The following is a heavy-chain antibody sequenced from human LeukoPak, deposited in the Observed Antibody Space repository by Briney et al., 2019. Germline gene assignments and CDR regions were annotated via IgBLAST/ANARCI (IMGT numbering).Heavy chain of an antibody. CDR1: GFTFSSYW. CDR2: IKQDGSEK. J-gene: IGHJ4*02. V-gene: IGHV3-7*01. D-gene: IGHD6-13*01. Sequence: PGGSLRLSCAASGFTFSSYWMSWVRQAPGKGLEWVANIKQDGSEKYYVESVKDRFTISRDNGKNSPDLQMNSLRAGDTAVYYCARDLKIAAALFYFDYWGQGTLVTVSS. CDR3: ARDLKIAAALFYFDY.